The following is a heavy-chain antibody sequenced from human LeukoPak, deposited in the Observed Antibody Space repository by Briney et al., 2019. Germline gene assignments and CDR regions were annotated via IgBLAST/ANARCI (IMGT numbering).Heavy chain of an antibody. J-gene: IGHJ4*02. D-gene: IGHD2-15*01. CDR3: ASALNTPGTSC. Sequence: ASVKVSCKASGYSFTDYYVHWVRQAPGQGLEWMGWNNPDSGGTKYAQKFQGRVTMTTDTAIRTAYLELRRLRYDDTAVYYCASALNTPGTSCWGQGTQVTVSS. CDR1: GYSFTDYY. V-gene: IGHV1-2*02. CDR2: NNPDSGGT.